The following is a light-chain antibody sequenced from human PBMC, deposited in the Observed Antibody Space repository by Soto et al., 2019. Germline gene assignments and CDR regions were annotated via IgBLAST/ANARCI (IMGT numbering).Light chain of an antibody. CDR3: QQLYDTPQT. J-gene: IGKJ2*01. V-gene: IGKV4-1*01. Sequence: DIVMTQSPDSLAVSLGERATINCKSSQSVLYSSSNKNYLAWYQQKPGQPPKLLIYWASTRESGVPDRFSGSGSGTEFTLTISSLQAEDVAIDYCQQLYDTPQTFGQGTKVEIK. CDR2: WAS. CDR1: QSVLYSSSNKNY.